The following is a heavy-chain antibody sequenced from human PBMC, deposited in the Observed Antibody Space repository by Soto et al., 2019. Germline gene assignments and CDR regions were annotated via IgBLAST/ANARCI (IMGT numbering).Heavy chain of an antibody. CDR1: GGSISSSSYY. D-gene: IGHD4-17*01. Sequence: SETLSLTCTVSGGSISSSSYYWVWIRQPPGKGLEWIGSIYYSGSTYYNPSLKSRVTISVDTSKKQFSLKLSSVTAADTAVYYCARHSRLIDDYDDYFDYWGQGTLVTVSS. CDR2: IYYSGST. V-gene: IGHV4-39*01. J-gene: IGHJ4*02. CDR3: ARHSRLIDDYDDYFDY.